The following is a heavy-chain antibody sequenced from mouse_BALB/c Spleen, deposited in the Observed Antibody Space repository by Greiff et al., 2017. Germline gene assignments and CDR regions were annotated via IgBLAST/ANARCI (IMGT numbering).Heavy chain of an antibody. CDR2: IYPGSGST. Sequence: QVQLLQPGAELVKPGTSVKLSCKASGYNFTSYWINWVKLRPGQGLEWIGDIYPGSGSTNYNEKFKSKATLTVDTSSSTAYMQLSSLASEDSALYYCARHYDGYPDDWGQGTTLTVSA. J-gene: IGHJ2*01. CDR1: GYNFTSYW. V-gene: IGHV1-55*01. D-gene: IGHD1-2*01. CDR3: ARHYDGYPDD.